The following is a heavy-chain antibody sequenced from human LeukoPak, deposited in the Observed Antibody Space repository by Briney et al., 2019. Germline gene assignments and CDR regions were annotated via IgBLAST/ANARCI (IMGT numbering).Heavy chain of an antibody. CDR3: ARIYYYDSSGYTYAFDI. CDR2: INPNSGGT. CDR1: GYTFTSYG. J-gene: IGHJ3*02. Sequence: GASVKVSCKASGYTFTSYGISWVRQAPGQGLEWMGWINPNSGGTNYAQKFQGRVTMTRDTSISTAYMELSRLRSDDTAVYYCARIYYYDSSGYTYAFDIWGQGTMVTVSS. V-gene: IGHV1-2*02. D-gene: IGHD3-22*01.